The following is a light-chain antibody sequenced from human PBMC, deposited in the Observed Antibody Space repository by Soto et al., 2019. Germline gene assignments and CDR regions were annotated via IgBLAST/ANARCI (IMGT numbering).Light chain of an antibody. V-gene: IGLV2-11*01. J-gene: IGLJ1*01. CDR2: DVT. CDR1: SXDVGRYDY. Sequence: QSALTQPRSVSASPGQSVTISCTGTSXDVGRYDYVSWYQQHPGKAPKLIVYDVTERPSGVPDRFSGSKSGNTASLTISGLQAEDEAYYSCCSFPGSYSYVFGTGTKVTVL. CDR3: CSFPGSYSYV.